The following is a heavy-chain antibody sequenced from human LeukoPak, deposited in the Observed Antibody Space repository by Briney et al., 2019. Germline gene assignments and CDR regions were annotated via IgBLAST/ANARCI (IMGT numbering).Heavy chain of an antibody. CDR2: ISIGSTYI. D-gene: IGHD3-16*02. CDR3: ARDRGGSYRDFDY. V-gene: IGHV3-21*01. CDR1: GFSFSRAW. Sequence: PGGSLRLSCAASGFSFSRAWMSWVRQAPGKGLEWVSSISIGSTYIYSADSVKGRFTISRENAKNSLYLQMNSLRAEDTAVYYCARDRGGSYRDFDYWGQGTLVTVSS. J-gene: IGHJ4*02.